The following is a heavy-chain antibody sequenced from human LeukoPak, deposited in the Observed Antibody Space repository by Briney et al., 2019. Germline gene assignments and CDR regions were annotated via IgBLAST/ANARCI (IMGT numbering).Heavy chain of an antibody. CDR1: GFTVSSNE. J-gene: IGHJ1*01. CDR2: ISGGST. Sequence: GGSLRLSCAASGFTVSSNEMSWVRQAPGKGLEWVSSISGGSTYYADSRKGRFTISRDNSKNTLHLQMNSLRAEDMAVYYCAKVANYYYGSETYYFFGHWGQGTPVTASS. D-gene: IGHD3-10*01. CDR3: AKVANYYYGSETYYFFGH. V-gene: IGHV3-38-3*01.